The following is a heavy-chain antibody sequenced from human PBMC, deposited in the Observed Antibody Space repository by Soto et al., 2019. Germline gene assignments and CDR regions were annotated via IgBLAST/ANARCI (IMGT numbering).Heavy chain of an antibody. Sequence: QVQLQESGPGLVKPSETLSLTCTVSGGSISSYYWSWIRQPPGKGLEWIGYIYYSGSTNYNPSLKSRVTISVDTSKNQFSLKLSSVTAADTAVYYCAGTQRRLLWFGDAFDIWGQGTMVTVSS. V-gene: IGHV4-59*01. D-gene: IGHD3-10*01. CDR3: AGTQRRLLWFGDAFDI. CDR2: IYYSGST. J-gene: IGHJ3*02. CDR1: GGSISSYY.